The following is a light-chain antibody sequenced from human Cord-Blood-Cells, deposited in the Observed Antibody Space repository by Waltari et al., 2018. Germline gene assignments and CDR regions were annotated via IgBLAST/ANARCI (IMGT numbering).Light chain of an antibody. CDR2: EVS. CDR3: CSYAGSYTLV. Sequence: QSALTQPRSVSGSPGQSVTLSCTGTSSDVGGYNYVSWYQQHPGKAPKFMIYEVSKRPSGVPDRFSGSKSGNTASLTISGIQAEDEADYYCCSYAGSYTLVFGGGTKLTVL. V-gene: IGLV2-11*01. J-gene: IGLJ2*01. CDR1: SSDVGGYNY.